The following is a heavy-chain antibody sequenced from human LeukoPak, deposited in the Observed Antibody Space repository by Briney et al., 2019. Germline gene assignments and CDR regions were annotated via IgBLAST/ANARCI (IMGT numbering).Heavy chain of an antibody. CDR1: GFNFRAYW. V-gene: IGHV3-7*03. CDR3: AKHLWRDLLWFGEGYYFGY. J-gene: IGHJ4*02. Sequence: GGSLRLSCTTSGFNFRAYWMGWVRQAPGKGLEWVANIHQHGSKENYVDSVKGRFTISRDNAKNSLYLQMNSLRAEDTAVYYCAKHLWRDLLWFGEGYYFGYWGQGTLVTVSS. D-gene: IGHD3-10*01. CDR2: IHQHGSKE.